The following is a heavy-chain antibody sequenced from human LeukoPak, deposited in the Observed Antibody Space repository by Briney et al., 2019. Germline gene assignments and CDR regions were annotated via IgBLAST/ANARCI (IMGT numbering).Heavy chain of an antibody. Sequence: ASVKVSCKASGYXFTSYYIHWVRQAPGQGREWLGVINPSGGSTNYAQKFQGRVTMTRDTSTSTVYMELRSLRSEDTAVYSCARGVHNYGNFDFWGQGTLVTVSS. CDR3: ARGVHNYGNFDF. CDR2: INPSGGST. D-gene: IGHD5-18*01. J-gene: IGHJ4*02. CDR1: GYXFTSYY. V-gene: IGHV1-46*01.